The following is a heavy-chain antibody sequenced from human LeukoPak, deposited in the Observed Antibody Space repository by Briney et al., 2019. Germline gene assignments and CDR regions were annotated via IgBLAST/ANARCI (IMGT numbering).Heavy chain of an antibody. V-gene: IGHV4-39*07. D-gene: IGHD6-19*01. Sequence: PSETLSLTCTVSGGSISSSSYYWGWIRQPPGKGLEWIGSIYYSGSTYYNPSLKSRLTISVDTSKNQFSLKLSSVTAADTAVYYCARQWLAVAAAGRNNWFDPWGQGTLVTVSS. CDR3: ARQWLAVAAAGRNNWFDP. CDR2: IYYSGST. J-gene: IGHJ5*02. CDR1: GGSISSSSYY.